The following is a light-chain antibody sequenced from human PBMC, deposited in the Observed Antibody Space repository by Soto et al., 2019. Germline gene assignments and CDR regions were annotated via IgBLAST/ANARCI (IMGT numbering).Light chain of an antibody. J-gene: IGKJ4*01. V-gene: IGKV3-15*01. CDR2: GAS. Sequence: VMTQSPTTLSVSPGERATLSCRASHSVGSNLAWYQQNPGQAPRLLIYGASTRATGVPARFSGRGSATQFTLTISSLQSEDFGCYYCQQYKQWPVAFGGGTKVDIK. CDR3: QQYKQWPVA. CDR1: HSVGSN.